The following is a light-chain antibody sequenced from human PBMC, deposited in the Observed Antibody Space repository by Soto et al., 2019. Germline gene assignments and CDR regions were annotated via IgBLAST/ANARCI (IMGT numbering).Light chain of an antibody. CDR1: SGHSSYI. CDR2: LEGSGSY. CDR3: ETWDSNPRV. Sequence: QPVLTQSSAASASLGSSVKLTCTLSSGHSSYIIAWHQQQPGKAPRYLMKLEGSGSYNKGSGVPDRFSGSSSGADRYLTISNLQFEDEADYYGETWDSNPRVFGGGTTLTVL. V-gene: IGLV4-60*02. J-gene: IGLJ3*02.